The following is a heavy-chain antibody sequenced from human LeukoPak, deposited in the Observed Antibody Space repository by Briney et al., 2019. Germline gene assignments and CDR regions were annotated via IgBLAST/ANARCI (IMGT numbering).Heavy chain of an antibody. Sequence: GGSLRLSCAASGFTFSSYSMSWVRQAPGKGLEWVSAISDSGGSTYYADSVKGRFTISRDNSKNTLYLQMNSLRAEDTAVYYCAKESGIAVAGFFDYWGQGTLVTVSS. V-gene: IGHV3-23*01. CDR2: ISDSGGST. D-gene: IGHD6-19*01. CDR3: AKESGIAVAGFFDY. CDR1: GFTFSSYS. J-gene: IGHJ4*02.